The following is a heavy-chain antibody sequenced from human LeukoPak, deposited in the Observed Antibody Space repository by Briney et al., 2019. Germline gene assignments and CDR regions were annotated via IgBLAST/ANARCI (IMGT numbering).Heavy chain of an antibody. CDR3: ARDSIVGATTWFDP. D-gene: IGHD1-26*01. J-gene: IGHJ5*02. CDR1: GGSISSYY. CDR2: IYYSGST. Sequence: SETLSLTCTVSGGSISSYYWSWIRQPPGKGLEWIGYIYYSGSTNYNPSLKSRVTISVDTSKNQFSLRLSSVTAADTAVYYCARDSIVGATTWFDPWGQGTLVTVSS. V-gene: IGHV4-59*01.